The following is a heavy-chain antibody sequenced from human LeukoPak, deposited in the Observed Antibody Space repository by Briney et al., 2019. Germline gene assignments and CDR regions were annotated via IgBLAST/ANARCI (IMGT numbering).Heavy chain of an antibody. CDR1: GGTFISYA. J-gene: IGHJ4*02. V-gene: IGHV1-69*01. CDR3: ARGRSPDQLPHTYFDD. CDR2: IIPIFGTA. D-gene: IGHD2-2*01. Sequence: ASVKVSCKASGGTFISYAISWVRQDPGQGLEWMGVIIPIFGTANYAQKLQGRVTITADESTSTAYMELSSLRSEHTAVYYCARGRSPDQLPHTYFDDWGQGTLVTVSS.